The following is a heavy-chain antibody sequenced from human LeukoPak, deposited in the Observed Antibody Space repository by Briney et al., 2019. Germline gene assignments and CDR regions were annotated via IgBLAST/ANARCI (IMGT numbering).Heavy chain of an antibody. J-gene: IGHJ5*02. V-gene: IGHV4-61*10. D-gene: IGHD5-24*01. CDR1: GGSISSGTYY. CDR2: IYSSGST. CDR3: AYTTILRDVLQVA. Sequence: PSETLSLTCTVSGGSISSGTYYWSWIRQPAGKGLECIGRIYSSGSTNYNPSVKGRVTISVDTSKNQFSLKLSSVTAADTAVYYCAYTTILRDVLQVAWGQGTLVTVSS.